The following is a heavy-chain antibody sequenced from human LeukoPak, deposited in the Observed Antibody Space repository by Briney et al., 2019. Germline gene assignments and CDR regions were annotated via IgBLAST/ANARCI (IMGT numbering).Heavy chain of an antibody. CDR2: IYYSGST. V-gene: IGHV4-30-4*08. CDR1: GGSISSGDYY. J-gene: IGHJ5*02. Sequence: SETLSLTCTVSGGSISSGDYYWSWIRQPPGKGLEWIRYIYYSGSTYYNPSLKSRVTISVDTSKNQFSLKLSSVTAADTAVYYCARGTIVGSRIWLSALRKAPNWFDPWGQGTLVTVSS. D-gene: IGHD2-21*01. CDR3: ARGTIVGSRIWLSALRKAPNWFDP.